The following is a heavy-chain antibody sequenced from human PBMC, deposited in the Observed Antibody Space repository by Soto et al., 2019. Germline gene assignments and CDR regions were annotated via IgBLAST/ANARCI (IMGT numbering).Heavy chain of an antibody. D-gene: IGHD3-10*01. Sequence: SETLSLTCAVSGGSISSSNWWSWVRQPPGKGLEWIGDIYHSGSTNYNPSLKSRVTISVDTSKNQFSLKLSSVTAADTAVYYCARAPRGNYGYPSYFDYWGQGTLVTVS. J-gene: IGHJ4*02. CDR3: ARAPRGNYGYPSYFDY. CDR2: IYHSGST. CDR1: GGSISSSNW. V-gene: IGHV4-4*02.